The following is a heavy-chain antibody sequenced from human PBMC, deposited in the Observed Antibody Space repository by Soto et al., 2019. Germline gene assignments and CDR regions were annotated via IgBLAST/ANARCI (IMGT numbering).Heavy chain of an antibody. Sequence: PGGSLKRSCTASGFTFNKYAMSWVRQSPGKGLEWVSAITDSGAASHYADSVKGRFTVSRDNSKNTLYLQMNSLRADDTAVYYCARDLSVVFDYWGQGTLVTVSS. CDR1: GFTFNKYA. J-gene: IGHJ4*02. CDR2: ITDSGAAS. CDR3: ARDLSVVFDY. D-gene: IGHD2-15*01. V-gene: IGHV3-23*01.